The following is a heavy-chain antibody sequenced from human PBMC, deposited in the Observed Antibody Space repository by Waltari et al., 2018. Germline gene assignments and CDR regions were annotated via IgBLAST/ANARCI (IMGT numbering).Heavy chain of an antibody. CDR3: ARVLMFCSNGVCFSGTYYGMDV. Sequence: QVQLVESGGGVVQPGRSLRLSCAASGFTFSNYGMHWVRQAPGKGLEWVADIWYDGSNKYYADSVKGRFTISRDNSRDTLYLQMNSLRAEDTAVYYCARVLMFCSNGVCFSGTYYGMDVWGQGTTVTVSS. J-gene: IGHJ6*02. CDR1: GFTFSNYG. D-gene: IGHD2-8*01. CDR2: IWYDGSNK. V-gene: IGHV3-33*01.